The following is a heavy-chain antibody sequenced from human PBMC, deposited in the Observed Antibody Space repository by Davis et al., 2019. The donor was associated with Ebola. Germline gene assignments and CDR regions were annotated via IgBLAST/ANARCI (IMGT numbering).Heavy chain of an antibody. V-gene: IGHV3-11*01. J-gene: IGHJ4*02. CDR1: GFTFSDYY. D-gene: IGHD6-19*01. Sequence: GESLKISCAASGFTFSDYYMSWIRQAPGKGLEWVSYISSSGSTIYYADSVKGRFTISRDNAKNSLYLQMNSLRAEDTAVYYCARGAYSSGWYFFDYWGREPWSPSPQ. CDR3: ARGAYSSGWYFFDY. CDR2: ISSSGSTI.